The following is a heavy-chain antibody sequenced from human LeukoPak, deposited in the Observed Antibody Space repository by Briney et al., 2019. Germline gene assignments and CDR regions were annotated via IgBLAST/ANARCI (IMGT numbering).Heavy chain of an antibody. Sequence: QPGGSLRLSCAASGFTFGSYAMSWVRQAPGKGLEWVSSVSANGGSTYYADSVKGRFTISRDNSKNTLYLQMNSLRAEDTAVYYCAKARSGYDFDYWGQGTLVTVSS. CDR3: AKARSGYDFDY. J-gene: IGHJ4*02. CDR2: VSANGGST. V-gene: IGHV3-23*01. D-gene: IGHD5-12*01. CDR1: GFTFGSYA.